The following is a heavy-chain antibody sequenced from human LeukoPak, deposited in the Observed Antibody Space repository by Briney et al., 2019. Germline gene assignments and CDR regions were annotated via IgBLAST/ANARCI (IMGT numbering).Heavy chain of an antibody. D-gene: IGHD3-10*01. CDR3: AKDRGVWAFDI. V-gene: IGHV3-30-3*01. CDR2: ISYDGGNK. CDR1: GITLSSYD. J-gene: IGHJ3*02. Sequence: GGSLRLSCAASGITLSSYDMHWVRQAPGKALEWVAVISYDGGNKAYADSVKGRFTISRDNSKNTLDLQMNSLRAEDTAVYYCAKDRGVWAFDIWGQGTMVTVSS.